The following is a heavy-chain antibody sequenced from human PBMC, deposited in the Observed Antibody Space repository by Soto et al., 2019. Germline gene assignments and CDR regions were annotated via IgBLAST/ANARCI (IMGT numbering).Heavy chain of an antibody. CDR1: GVNFTTYW. V-gene: IGHV5-51*01. CDR2: NFSGDSHD. Sequence: GESLKISCQGSGVNFTTYWIGSVRQMPGNGLECGGINFSGDSHDRYNLSFHGQVHVSADKSISTAYLQWSSLKASDAAMYYCARPATVQDYYYGMDVWGQGTTGTV. J-gene: IGHJ6*02. D-gene: IGHD4-4*01. CDR3: ARPATVQDYYYGMDV.